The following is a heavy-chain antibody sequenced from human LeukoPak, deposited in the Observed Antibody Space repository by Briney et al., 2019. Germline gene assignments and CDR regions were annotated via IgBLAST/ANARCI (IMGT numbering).Heavy chain of an antibody. CDR1: SCSIRGYG. CDR2: IYYSGST. J-gene: IGHJ5*02. D-gene: IGHD1-26*01. Sequence: PSATLFLPCTGSSCSIRGYGWTWIRQPPVKGLKRIGYIYYSGSTNYNPSLKSRVTIAVDTSKNQFSLKVSSVTAADTAVYYCARGGSGTYLWWFDPWGQGTLVTVSS. V-gene: IGHV4-59*01. CDR3: ARGGSGTYLWWFDP.